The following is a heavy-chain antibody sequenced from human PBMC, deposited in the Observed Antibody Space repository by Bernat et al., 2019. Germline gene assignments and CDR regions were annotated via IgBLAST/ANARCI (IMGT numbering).Heavy chain of an antibody. CDR3: EHSFRYFDWIGLDY. CDR1: GFSLSTSGVG. D-gene: IGHD3-9*01. V-gene: IGHV2-5*02. Sequence: QITLKESGPTLVKPTQTLTLTCTFSGFSLSTSGVGVGWIRQPPGKALEWLALIYWEDDKRYSPSLKSRLTITKDTSKNQVVLTMTNMDPVDTATYYCEHSFRYFDWIGLDYWGQGTLVTVSS. CDR2: IYWEDDK. J-gene: IGHJ4*02.